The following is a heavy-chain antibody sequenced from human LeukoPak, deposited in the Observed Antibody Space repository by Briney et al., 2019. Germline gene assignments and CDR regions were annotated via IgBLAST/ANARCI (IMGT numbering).Heavy chain of an antibody. D-gene: IGHD3-9*01. V-gene: IGHV1-2*02. J-gene: IGHJ5*02. CDR3: ARGTGDILTGYYTT. CDR1: GYTFTVYY. CDR2: INPNSGGT. Sequence: ASVKVSCKASGYTFTVYYMHWVRQAPGQGLEWMGWINPNSGGTNYAQKFQGRVTMTRDTSISTAYMELSRLRSDDTAVYYCARGTGDILTGYYTTWGQGTLVTVSS.